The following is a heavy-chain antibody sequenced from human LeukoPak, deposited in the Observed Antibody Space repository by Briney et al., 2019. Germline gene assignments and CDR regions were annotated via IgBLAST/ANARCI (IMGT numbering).Heavy chain of an antibody. J-gene: IGHJ4*02. V-gene: IGHV1-2*06. CDR3: ARTAPYAGSWNAKANSYYFDY. Sequence: ASVKVSCXASEYTFTGYYMHWVRQAPGQGLGWMGRINPNSGGTNYAQKFQDRVTMTRDTSISTAYMELNSLRSEDTAVYYCARTAPYAGSWNAKANSYYFDYWGQGSLVTVSS. CDR1: EYTFTGYY. D-gene: IGHD1-1*01. CDR2: INPNSGGT.